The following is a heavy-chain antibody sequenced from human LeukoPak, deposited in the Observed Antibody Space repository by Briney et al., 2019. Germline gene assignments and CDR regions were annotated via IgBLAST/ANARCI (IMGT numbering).Heavy chain of an antibody. D-gene: IGHD3-10*01. V-gene: IGHV3-23*01. CDR2: ISRSGGST. CDR3: ANYRSRFGESNPQYFDY. J-gene: IGHJ4*02. Sequence: GGSLRLSCAASGFTFSSYAMSWVRQAPGKGLEWVSAISRSGGSTYYADSVKGRFTTSRDNSKNTLYLQMNSLRAEDTAVYYCANYRSRFGESNPQYFDYWGQGTLVTVSS. CDR1: GFTFSSYA.